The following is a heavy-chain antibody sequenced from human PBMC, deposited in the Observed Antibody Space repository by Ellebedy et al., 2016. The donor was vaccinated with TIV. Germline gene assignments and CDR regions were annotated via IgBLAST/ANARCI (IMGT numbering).Heavy chain of an antibody. J-gene: IGHJ4*02. D-gene: IGHD2-15*01. Sequence: MPSETLSLTCTVSGGSISSSSYYWGWIRQPPGKGLEWIGSIYYSGSTYYNPSLKSRVTTSVDTSKNHFSLKLSSVTAADTAVYYCAREGYCSGGSCYEVPYYFDYWGQGTLVTVSS. V-gene: IGHV4-39*02. CDR2: IYYSGST. CDR3: AREGYCSGGSCYEVPYYFDY. CDR1: GGSISSSSYY.